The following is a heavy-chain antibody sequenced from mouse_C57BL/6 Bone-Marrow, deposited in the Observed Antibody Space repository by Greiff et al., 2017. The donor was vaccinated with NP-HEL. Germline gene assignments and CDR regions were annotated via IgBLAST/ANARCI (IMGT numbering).Heavy chain of an antibody. Sequence: QVQLQQPGAELVKPGASVKLSCKASGYTFTSYWMHWVKQRPGQGLEWIGMIHPNSGSTNYNEKFKRKATLTVDKSSSTAYMQLSSLTSEDSAVYYCARSTTVVPLYWGQGTTLTVSS. CDR2: IHPNSGST. CDR1: GYTFTSYW. J-gene: IGHJ2*01. V-gene: IGHV1-64*01. CDR3: ARSTTVVPLY. D-gene: IGHD1-1*01.